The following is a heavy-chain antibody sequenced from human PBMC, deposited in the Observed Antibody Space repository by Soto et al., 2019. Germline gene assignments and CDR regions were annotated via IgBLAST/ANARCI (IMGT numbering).Heavy chain of an antibody. V-gene: IGHV3-53*01. Sequence: EVQLVESGGGLIQPGGSLRLSCAASGFTVSSNYMSWVRQAPGKGLEWVSVIYSGGSTYYADSVKRRFTIARDTSKSTLYLKMNSLRAEATAVYYCARNYDSTAGSAFDIWGQGTMVTVSS. CDR3: ARNYDSTAGSAFDI. CDR1: GFTVSSNY. D-gene: IGHD3-22*01. CDR2: IYSGGST. J-gene: IGHJ3*02.